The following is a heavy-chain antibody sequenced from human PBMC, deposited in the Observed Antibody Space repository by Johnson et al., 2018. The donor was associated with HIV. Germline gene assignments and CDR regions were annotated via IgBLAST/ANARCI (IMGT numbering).Heavy chain of an antibody. V-gene: IGHV3-66*02. CDR3: ARLPSGYNRDTFNI. D-gene: IGHD5-18*01. J-gene: IGHJ3*02. CDR2: IYSGGRS. Sequence: VQLVESGGGLVQPGGSLRLSCVASGFTVRSNYMSWVRQAPGKGLEWVSVIYSGGRSYYEDSVKGRLTLSRDNSKNKLYLQMNSLRAADTATYYCARLPSGYNRDTFNIWGQGTMVTVSS. CDR1: GFTVRSNY.